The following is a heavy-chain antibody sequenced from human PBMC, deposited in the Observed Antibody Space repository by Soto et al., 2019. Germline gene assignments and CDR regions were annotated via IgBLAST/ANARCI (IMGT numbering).Heavy chain of an antibody. CDR2: INTILGNT. V-gene: IGHV1-3*04. CDR1: GYTFTTYA. D-gene: IGHD4-17*01. CDR3: ACRLRHMDV. Sequence: GASVKVSCKASGYTFTTYAIHWVRQAPRQGLEWMGWINTILGNTNYAQKFQGRVTITTDKSTSTAYMELSSLRSEDTAVYYCACRLRHMDVWGKGTTVTVSS. J-gene: IGHJ6*03.